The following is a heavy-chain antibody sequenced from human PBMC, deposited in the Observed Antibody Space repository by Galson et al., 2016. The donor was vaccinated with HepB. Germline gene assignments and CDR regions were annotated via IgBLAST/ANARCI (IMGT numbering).Heavy chain of an antibody. D-gene: IGHD2-2*01. CDR3: VQGSTAPAV. Sequence: SLRLSCAASGFTFRNYGMTWVRQAPGKGLEVVSSISRSGDSTDYADSVKGRFTISRDNSKNTLSLQMNSLTADDTAIYYCVQGSTAPAVWGKGTTVTVFS. CDR1: GFTFRNYG. V-gene: IGHV3-23*01. J-gene: IGHJ6*04. CDR2: ISRSGDST.